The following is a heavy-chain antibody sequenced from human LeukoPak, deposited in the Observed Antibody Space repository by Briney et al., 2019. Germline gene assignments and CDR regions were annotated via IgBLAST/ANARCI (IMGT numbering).Heavy chain of an antibody. D-gene: IGHD5-12*01. Sequence: GGSLSLSCAASGFTFSNSWMSWVRQAPGKGLEWVASIKQDGSEDSYVDSVKGRFTISRDNAENSLYLNMISLRAEDTAVYYCARWISEGYYYYYMDVWGKGTTVTISS. CDR1: GFTFSNSW. CDR2: IKQDGSED. CDR3: ARWISEGYYYYYMDV. J-gene: IGHJ6*03. V-gene: IGHV3-7*01.